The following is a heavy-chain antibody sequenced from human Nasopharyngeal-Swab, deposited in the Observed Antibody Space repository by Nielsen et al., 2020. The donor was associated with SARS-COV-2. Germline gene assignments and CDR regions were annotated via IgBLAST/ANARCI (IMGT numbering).Heavy chain of an antibody. CDR3: ASGQCINGVCNPTDGLDV. CDR1: GFSITYRF. CDR2: ITPFNGNA. V-gene: IGHV1-45*02. Sequence: SSVKVSCKASGFSITYRFLHWMRQAPGQALEWRGWITPFNGNAKYAQKFQGRVSITRDGSRTTASLELSSLRPDDTAMYFCASGQCINGVCNPTDGLDVWGQGTSVTVS. D-gene: IGHD2-8*01. J-gene: IGHJ6*02.